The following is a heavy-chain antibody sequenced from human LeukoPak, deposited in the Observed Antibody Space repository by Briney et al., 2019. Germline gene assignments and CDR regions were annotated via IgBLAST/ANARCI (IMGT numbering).Heavy chain of an antibody. J-gene: IGHJ4*02. D-gene: IGHD3-10*01. V-gene: IGHV3-23*01. CDR3: AKDLWFGESHARTPDY. CDR1: GFTFSSYA. CDR2: ISGGGGRT. Sequence: PGGSLRLSCAASGFTFSSYAMNWVRQAPGKGLEWVSGISGGGGRTNYADSVKGRFTISRDNSKNTLYLQMNSLRAEDTAVYYCAKDLWFGESHARTPDYWGQGTLVTVSS.